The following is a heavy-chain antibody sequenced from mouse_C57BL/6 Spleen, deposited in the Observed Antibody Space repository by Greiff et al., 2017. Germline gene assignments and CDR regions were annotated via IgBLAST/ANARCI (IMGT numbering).Heavy chain of an antibody. CDR1: GYTFTSYW. V-gene: IGHV1-53*01. Sequence: QVQLQQPGTELVKPGASGYTFTSYWMHWVKQRPGQGLEWIGNINPSNGGTNYNEKFKSKATLTVDKSSSTAYMQLSSLTSEDSAVYYCARSKYYGSSYLYYFDYWGQGTTLTVSS. D-gene: IGHD1-1*01. J-gene: IGHJ2*01. CDR3: ARSKYYGSSYLYYFDY. CDR2: INPSNGGT.